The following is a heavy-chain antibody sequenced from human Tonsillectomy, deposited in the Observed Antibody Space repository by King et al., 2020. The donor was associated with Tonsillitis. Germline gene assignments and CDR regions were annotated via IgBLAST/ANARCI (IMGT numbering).Heavy chain of an antibody. CDR2: IYSGGST. J-gene: IGHJ4*02. Sequence: VQLVESGGGLVQPGGSLRLSCAASGFTVSSNYMSWVRQAPGKGLEWVSVIYSGGSTYYADSVKGRFTISRDNSKNTLYLQMNSLRAEDTAVYYCASRSGSIVLYFDYWGQGTLVTVSS. CDR3: ASRSGSIVLYFDY. V-gene: IGHV3-66*01. CDR1: GFTVSSNY. D-gene: IGHD1-26*01.